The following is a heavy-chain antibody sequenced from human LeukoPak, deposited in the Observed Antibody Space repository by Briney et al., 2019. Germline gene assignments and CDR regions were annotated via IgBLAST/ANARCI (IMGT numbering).Heavy chain of an antibody. CDR1: GYIFTDFY. V-gene: IGHV1-46*01. J-gene: IGHJ1*01. CDR2: INPSSGST. Sequence: ASVKLSCKASGYIFTDFYIHWVRQAPGQGLEWMGIINPSSGSTSYAQKFQGRVTMTRDTSTSTVYMELSSLRSEDTAVYYCASNYYDSSGYRSGYFQHWGQGTLVTVSS. CDR3: ASNYYDSSGYRSGYFQH. D-gene: IGHD3-22*01.